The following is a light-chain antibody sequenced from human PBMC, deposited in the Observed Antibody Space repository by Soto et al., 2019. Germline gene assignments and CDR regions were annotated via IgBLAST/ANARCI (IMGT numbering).Light chain of an antibody. Sequence: DIPMTQSPSSLSASVGDRVTITCRASRSISSYLNWYQQKPGKAPKLLIYAASSLQSGVPSRFSGSGSGTDFTLTIISLQPEDFETYYCQQSYSTLWTFGQGTKVQIK. J-gene: IGKJ1*01. CDR1: RSISSY. CDR3: QQSYSTLWT. V-gene: IGKV1-39*01. CDR2: AAS.